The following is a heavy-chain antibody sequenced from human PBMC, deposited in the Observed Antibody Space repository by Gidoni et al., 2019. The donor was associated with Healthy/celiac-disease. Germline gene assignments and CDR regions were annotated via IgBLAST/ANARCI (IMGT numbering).Heavy chain of an antibody. D-gene: IGHD3-3*01. J-gene: IGHJ6*02. CDR2: INTDSGGT. CDR3: ARAALPFLEWLSDPKRDPVWYGMDV. V-gene: IGHV1-2*06. CDR1: GYTFTGYN. Sequence: QVQLVQSGAEVKKHGASVKVSCKAAGYTFTGYNMQRVRRAPGQGLEWMGRINTDSGGTNYAQKCPGRVPMTRDTSISTAYMELSRLRSDDTAVYYCARAALPFLEWLSDPKRDPVWYGMDVWGQGTTVTVSS.